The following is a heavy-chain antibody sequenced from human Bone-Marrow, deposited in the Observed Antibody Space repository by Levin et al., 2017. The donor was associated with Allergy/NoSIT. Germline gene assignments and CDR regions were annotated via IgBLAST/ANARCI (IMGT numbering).Heavy chain of an antibody. CDR3: AAGYSSGWYGGSRSGDY. CDR2: IYPGDSDT. J-gene: IGHJ4*02. Sequence: GASVKVSCKGSGYSFTSYWIGWVRQMPGKGLEWMGIIYPGDSDTRYSPSFQGQVTISADKSISTAYLQWSSLKASDTAMYYCAAGYSSGWYGGSRSGDYWGQGTLVTVSS. D-gene: IGHD6-19*01. V-gene: IGHV5-51*01. CDR1: GYSFTSYW.